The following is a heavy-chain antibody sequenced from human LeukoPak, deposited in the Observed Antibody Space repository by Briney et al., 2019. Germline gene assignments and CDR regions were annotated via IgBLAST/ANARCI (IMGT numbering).Heavy chain of an antibody. Sequence: SETLSLTCTVSGDSISSSNWWSWVRQPPGKGLEWIGEFYHSGSTNYNPSLKSRVTISVDKSKNQFSLRLSSVTAADTAVYYCAREGGSGSLEYYFDYWGQGTLVTVSS. CDR2: FYHSGST. J-gene: IGHJ4*02. CDR1: GDSISSSNW. V-gene: IGHV4-4*02. D-gene: IGHD3-10*01. CDR3: AREGGSGSLEYYFDY.